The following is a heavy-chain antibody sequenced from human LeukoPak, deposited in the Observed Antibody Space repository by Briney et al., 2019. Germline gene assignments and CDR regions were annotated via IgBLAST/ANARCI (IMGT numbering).Heavy chain of an antibody. CDR3: AKDMNTVTTTFDY. J-gene: IGHJ4*02. Sequence: PGGSLRLSCAASGFTFSTYAMHWVRQAPGKGLEWVAVISNDATKKYYADSVKGRSTISRDNSESTLYLQMNSLRAEDTAVYYCAKDMNTVTTTFDYWGQGTLVTVS. D-gene: IGHD4-17*01. V-gene: IGHV3-30*18. CDR2: ISNDATKK. CDR1: GFTFSTYA.